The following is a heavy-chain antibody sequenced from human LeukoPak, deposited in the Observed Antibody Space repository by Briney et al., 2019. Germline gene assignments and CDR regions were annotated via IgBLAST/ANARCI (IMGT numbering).Heavy chain of an antibody. V-gene: IGHV3-15*01. J-gene: IGHJ4*02. Sequence: GGSLRLSCAASGFTFSNAWMSWVRQAPGKGLEWVGRIKSKTDGGTPDYAAPVKGRFTISRDDSKNSLHLQMNSLKTEDTAVYFCVAMLRGVGHWGQGTLVTVSS. D-gene: IGHD3-10*01. CDR1: GFTFSNAW. CDR3: VAMLRGVGH. CDR2: IKSKTDGGTP.